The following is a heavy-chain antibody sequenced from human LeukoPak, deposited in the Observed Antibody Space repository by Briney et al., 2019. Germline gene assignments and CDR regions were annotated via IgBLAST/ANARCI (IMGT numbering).Heavy chain of an antibody. D-gene: IGHD4-17*01. CDR2: AADSGST. V-gene: IGHV4-59*01. CDR1: GDSIRDYF. CDR3: ADMTTVTMYSYFFDS. J-gene: IGHJ4*02. Sequence: NPSETLSLTCTVSGDSIRDYFWTSIRQPPGKGLEWIGYAADSGSTNYNPSLKSRVTISVDSSTNHFSLKLTSVTAADTAIYYGADMTTVTMYSYFFDSWGQGTLLTVSS.